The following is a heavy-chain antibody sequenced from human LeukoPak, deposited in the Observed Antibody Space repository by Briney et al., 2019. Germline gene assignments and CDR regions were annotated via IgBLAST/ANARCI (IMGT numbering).Heavy chain of an antibody. CDR3: ARIGGLRANWFDP. Sequence: SETLSLTCAVYGGSFSGYYWSWIRQPPGKGLEWIGEINHSGSTNYNPSLKSRVTISVDTSKNQFSLKLSSVTAADTAVYYCARIGGLRANWFDPWGQGTLVTVSS. CDR2: INHSGST. CDR1: GGSFSGYY. V-gene: IGHV4-34*01. J-gene: IGHJ5*02. D-gene: IGHD5/OR15-5a*01.